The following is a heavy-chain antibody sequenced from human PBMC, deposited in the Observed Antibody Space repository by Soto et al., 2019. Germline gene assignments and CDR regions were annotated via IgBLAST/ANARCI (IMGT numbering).Heavy chain of an antibody. Sequence: DVQLVESGGGLIQPGESLRLSCAAFGLTISGKKYVAWVRQDPGKGLEWVSGLYDVDGSFYADSVRGRFTTSSDSSKTTVYLQMNDLRPDDTAVYYCATWHEREHAYDVWGQGTTVTVSS. J-gene: IGHJ3*01. V-gene: IGHV3-53*01. CDR3: ATWHEREHAYDV. CDR1: GLTISGKKY. CDR2: LYDVDGS. D-gene: IGHD1-1*01.